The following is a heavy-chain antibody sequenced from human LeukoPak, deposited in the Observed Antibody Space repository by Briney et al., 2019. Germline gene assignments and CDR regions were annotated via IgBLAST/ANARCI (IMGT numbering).Heavy chain of an antibody. CDR1: GGSVSSGSYF. V-gene: IGHV4-61*01. CDR2: IYYSGST. D-gene: IGHD6-13*01. J-gene: IGHJ4*02. CDR3: ARDPGIAAAGTSEGFDY. Sequence: SETLSLTCTVSGGSVSSGSYFWNWIRQPPGKGLEWIGYIYYSGSTNYNPSLKSRVTISVDTSKNQFSLKLSSVTAADTAVYYCARDPGIAAAGTSEGFDYWGQGTLVTVSS.